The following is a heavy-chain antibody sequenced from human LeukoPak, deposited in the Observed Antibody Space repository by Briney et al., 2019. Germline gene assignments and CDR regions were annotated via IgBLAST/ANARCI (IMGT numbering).Heavy chain of an antibody. D-gene: IGHD6-19*01. V-gene: IGHV4-34*01. CDR1: GGSFSGYY. Sequence: SETLSLTCAVYGGSFSGYYWSWIRQPPGKGLEWIGEINHSGSTNYNPSLKSRVTISVDTSKNQFSLKLSSVTAADTAVCYCARGAVAVAIGYWGQGTLVTVSS. J-gene: IGHJ4*02. CDR3: ARGAVAVAIGY. CDR2: INHSGST.